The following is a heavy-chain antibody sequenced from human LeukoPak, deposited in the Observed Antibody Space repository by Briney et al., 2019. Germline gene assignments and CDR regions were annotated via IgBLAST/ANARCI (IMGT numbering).Heavy chain of an antibody. CDR1: GFVFSRDN. D-gene: IGHD3-16*01. V-gene: IGHV3-48*04. CDR2: ISEAI. Sequence: GGSLRLSCIASGFVFSRDNMNWVRRAPGKGLEWVAHISEAIYYADSVQGRFTISRDNAKNSLYLQMSNLRAEDTAMYYCVREVGRPKTFYFDSWGRGTPVTVCS. J-gene: IGHJ4*02. CDR3: VREVGRPKTFYFDS.